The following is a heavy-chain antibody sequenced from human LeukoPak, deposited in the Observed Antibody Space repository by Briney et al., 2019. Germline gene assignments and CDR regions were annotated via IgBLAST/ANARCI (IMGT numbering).Heavy chain of an antibody. CDR2: ISSDGSST. D-gene: IGHD4-17*01. CDR3: AKGKTVTTTTPIFDY. Sequence: GGSLRLSCAASGFTFSSYWMHWVRQVPGKGLVWVSRISSDGSSTSYADSVKGRFTISRDNVKNTLYLQMDSLRAEDTAVYYCAKGKTVTTTTPIFDYWGQGTLVIVSS. V-gene: IGHV3-74*01. CDR1: GFTFSSYW. J-gene: IGHJ4*02.